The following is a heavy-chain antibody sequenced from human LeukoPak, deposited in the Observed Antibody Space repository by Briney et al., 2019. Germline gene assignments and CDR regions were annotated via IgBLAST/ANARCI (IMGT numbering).Heavy chain of an antibody. CDR3: ARARQEPNWFDP. J-gene: IGHJ5*02. V-gene: IGHV1-69*05. Sequence: GASVKVSCKASEGTFSSYAISWVRQAPGQGLEWMGRIIPIFGTANYAQKFQGRVTITTDESTSTAYMELSSLRSEDTAVYYCARARQEPNWFDPWGQGTLVTVSS. CDR2: IIPIFGTA. CDR1: EGTFSSYA. D-gene: IGHD1-14*01.